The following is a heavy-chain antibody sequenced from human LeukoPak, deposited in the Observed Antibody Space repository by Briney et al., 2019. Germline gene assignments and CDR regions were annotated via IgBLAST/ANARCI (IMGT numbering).Heavy chain of an antibody. Sequence: SETLSLTCTVSGGSISSSYWTWIRQPPGKGLEWSGYIYYSGSTDYNPSLKNRVTISVDTSKHQFPLNLSSVTAAATAVYYCARRTSLSYYYYGMDVWGQGTTVTVSS. CDR2: IYYSGST. J-gene: IGHJ6*02. D-gene: IGHD1-7*01. CDR3: ARRTSLSYYYYGMDV. CDR1: GGSISSSY. V-gene: IGHV4-59*08.